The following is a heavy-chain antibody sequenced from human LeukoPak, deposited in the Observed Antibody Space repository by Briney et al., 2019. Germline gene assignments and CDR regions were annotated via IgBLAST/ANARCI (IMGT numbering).Heavy chain of an antibody. D-gene: IGHD1/OR15-1a*01. CDR1: GGTFSSHA. J-gene: IGHJ3*02. V-gene: IGHV1-2*06. CDR2: INPNSGGT. CDR3: ARGRTSLVNTRLGTDDTFDI. Sequence: ASVKVSYKASGGTFSSHAITWVRQAPGQGLEWMGRINPNSGGTNYAQKFQGRVTMTRDTSISTAYMKLSRLRSDDTAVYYCARGRTSLVNTRLGTDDTFDIWGQGTMVTVSS.